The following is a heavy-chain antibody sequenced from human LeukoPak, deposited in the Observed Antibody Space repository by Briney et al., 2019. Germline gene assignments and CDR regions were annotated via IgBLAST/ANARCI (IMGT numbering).Heavy chain of an antibody. CDR3: ARGDGYNYYYYYMDV. D-gene: IGHD5-24*01. CDR2: IYTSGST. Sequence: SQTLSLTCTVSGGSISSGSYYWRWIRQPAGKGLEWIGRIYTSGSTNYNPSLKSRVTISVDTSKNQFSLKLSSVTAADTAVYYCARGDGYNYYYYYMDVWGKGTTVTVSS. V-gene: IGHV4-61*02. CDR1: GGSISSGSYY. J-gene: IGHJ6*03.